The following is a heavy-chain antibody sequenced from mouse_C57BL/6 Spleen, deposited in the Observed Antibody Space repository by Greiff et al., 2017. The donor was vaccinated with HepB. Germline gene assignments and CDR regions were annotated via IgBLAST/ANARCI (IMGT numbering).Heavy chain of an antibody. CDR2: IDPSDSET. J-gene: IGHJ4*01. D-gene: IGHD2-4*01. CDR1: GYTFTSYW. V-gene: IGHV1-52*01. CDR3: ARGDYDGFYAMDY. Sequence: VQLKQPGAELVRPGSSVKLSCKASGYTFTSYWMHWVKQRPIQGLEWIGNIDPSDSETHYNQKFKDKATLTVDKSSSTAYMQLSSLTSEDSAVYYCARGDYDGFYAMDYWGQGTSVTVSS.